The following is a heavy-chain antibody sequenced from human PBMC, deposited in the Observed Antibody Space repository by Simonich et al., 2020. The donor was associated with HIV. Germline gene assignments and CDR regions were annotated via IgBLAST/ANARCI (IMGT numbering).Heavy chain of an antibody. CDR3: ARRTGYDRDY. CDR1: GGSFSGYY. J-gene: IGHJ4*02. V-gene: IGHV4-34*01. Sequence: QVHLQQWGAGLLKPSETLSLTCAVYGGSFSGYYWSWIRQPPGKGLEWIGEINHSGSTDYTPSLKSRVTISVDTSKNQFTLKLSSVTAADTAVYYCARRTGYDRDYWGQGTLVTVSS. CDR2: INHSGST. D-gene: IGHD5-12*01.